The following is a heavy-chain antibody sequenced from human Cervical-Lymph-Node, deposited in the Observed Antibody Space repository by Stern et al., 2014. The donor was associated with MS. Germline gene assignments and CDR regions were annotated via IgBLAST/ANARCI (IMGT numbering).Heavy chain of an antibody. CDR1: GFTFSSYW. Sequence: EMQLVESGGGLVQPGGSLRLSCAASGFTFSSYWMSWVRQAPGKGLEWVANIKQDGRAQYYVDSVKGRFTISRDNAKNSLYLQMNSLRAEDTAVYYCARFIVVVPAAIGTPSYYYYGMDVWGQGTTVTVSS. CDR2: IKQDGRAQ. D-gene: IGHD2-2*02. J-gene: IGHJ6*02. CDR3: ARFIVVVPAAIGTPSYYYYGMDV. V-gene: IGHV3-7*03.